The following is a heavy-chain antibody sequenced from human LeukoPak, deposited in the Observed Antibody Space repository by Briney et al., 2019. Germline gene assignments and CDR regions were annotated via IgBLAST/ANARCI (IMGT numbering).Heavy chain of an antibody. D-gene: IGHD2-15*01. Sequence: PGGSLRLSCAASGFTFTFTNYWVHWVRQAPGKGLVWVSRINSDGSSTIYADSVKGRFTISRDNAKNTLYLQMNSLRAEDTAVYYCARGGSWYFDYWGQGSLVTVSS. CDR2: INSDGSST. CDR1: GFTFTFTNYW. V-gene: IGHV3-74*01. CDR3: ARGGSWYFDY. J-gene: IGHJ4*02.